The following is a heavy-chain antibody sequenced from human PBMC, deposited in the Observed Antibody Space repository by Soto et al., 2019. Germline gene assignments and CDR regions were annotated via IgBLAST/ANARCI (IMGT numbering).Heavy chain of an antibody. Sequence: QLQLQESGPGLVKPSETLSLTCTVSGGSISSSTYYWGWTRQPPGKGLEWIGSIYYSGSTYYNPSLKSRVTISVDTSKSQFSLKLSSVTAADTAVYYCVRYPRQYCSGGSCYFDYWGQGTLVTASS. V-gene: IGHV4-39*01. CDR2: IYYSGST. J-gene: IGHJ4*02. D-gene: IGHD2-15*01. CDR1: GGSISSSTYY. CDR3: VRYPRQYCSGGSCYFDY.